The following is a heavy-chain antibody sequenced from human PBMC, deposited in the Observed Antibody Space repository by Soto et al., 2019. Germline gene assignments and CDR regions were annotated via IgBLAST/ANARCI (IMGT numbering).Heavy chain of an antibody. D-gene: IGHD3-9*01. CDR3: ARSPLILTGSVNWFDP. Sequence: SETLSLTCTVSGGSISSGGYYWSWIRQHPGKGLEWIGYIYYSGSTYYNPSLKSRVTISVDTSKNQFSLKLSSVTAADTAVYYCARSPLILTGSVNWFDPWGQGTLVPVSS. CDR1: GGSISSGGYY. V-gene: IGHV4-31*03. CDR2: IYYSGST. J-gene: IGHJ5*02.